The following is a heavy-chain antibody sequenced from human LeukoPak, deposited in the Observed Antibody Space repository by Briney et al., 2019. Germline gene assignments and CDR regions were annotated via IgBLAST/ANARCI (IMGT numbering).Heavy chain of an antibody. Sequence: GSLRLSCAASGFTFSSYWMSWVRQAPGKGLEWVANIKQDGSEKYYVDSVEGRFTISRDNAKNSLYLQMNSLRAEDTAVYYCARVRYGSGSYYFYYYYYMDVWGKGTTVTVSS. CDR3: ARVRYGSGSYYFYYYYYMDV. CDR1: GFTFSSYW. CDR2: IKQDGSEK. V-gene: IGHV3-7*01. D-gene: IGHD3-10*01. J-gene: IGHJ6*03.